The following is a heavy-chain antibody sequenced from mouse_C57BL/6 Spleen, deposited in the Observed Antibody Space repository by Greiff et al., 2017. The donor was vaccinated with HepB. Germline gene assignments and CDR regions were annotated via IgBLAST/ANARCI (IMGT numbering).Heavy chain of an antibody. CDR1: GFNIKDDY. V-gene: IGHV14-4*01. CDR2: IDPENGDT. D-gene: IGHD1-1*01. CDR3: TSPGSSYGRRDFDY. J-gene: IGHJ2*01. Sequence: VQLQQSGAELVRPGASVKLSCTASGFNIKDDYMHWVKQRPEQGLEWIGWIDPENGDTEYASKFQGKATITADTSSNTAYLQLSSLTSEDTAVYYCTSPGSSYGRRDFDYWGQGTTLTVSS.